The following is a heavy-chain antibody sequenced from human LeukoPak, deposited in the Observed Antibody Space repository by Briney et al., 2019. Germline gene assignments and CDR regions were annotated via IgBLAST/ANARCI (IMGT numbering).Heavy chain of an antibody. D-gene: IGHD6-6*01. V-gene: IGHV3-23*01. CDR3: ASGYSSWTLFFY. CDR2: ISGSGSST. CDR1: GFTFSSSG. Sequence: GGSLRLSCAASGFTFSSSGMSWVRQAPGKGLEWVSTISGSGSSTYYADSVKGRFTISRDNSKNTLYLQMNSLRAEDTAVYYCASGYSSWTLFFYWGQGNLVTVSS. J-gene: IGHJ4*02.